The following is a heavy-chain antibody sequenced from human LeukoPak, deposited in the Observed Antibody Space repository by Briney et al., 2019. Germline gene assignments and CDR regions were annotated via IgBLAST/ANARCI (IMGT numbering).Heavy chain of an antibody. CDR2: INHLGST. CDR3: ARHEEECSGGSCYPGYYFDY. J-gene: IGHJ4*02. CDR1: GGSFSGYY. D-gene: IGHD2-15*01. Sequence: SETLSLTCAVYGGSFSGYYWSWIRQSPGKGLEWIGDINHLGSTNNSPSLKSRVTISVDTSKNQFSLRLSSATAADTAVYYCARHEEECSGGSCYPGYYFDYWGQGTLVTVSS. V-gene: IGHV4-34*01.